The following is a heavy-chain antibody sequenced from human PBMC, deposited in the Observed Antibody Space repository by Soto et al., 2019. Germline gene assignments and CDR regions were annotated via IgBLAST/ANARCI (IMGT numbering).Heavy chain of an antibody. V-gene: IGHV4-34*01. CDR3: ARGHRTVVFGIIRPYYGMDV. CDR1: GGSFSGHY. J-gene: IGHJ6*02. D-gene: IGHD3-3*01. Sequence: QVQLQQWGAGLLKPSETLSLTCAVYGGSFSGHYWNWIRQHPGKGLEWIGEIYDSGSTNYHPSLKSRVTISVDPSKNQFSLKLTSVTAADTAVYYCARGHRTVVFGIIRPYYGMDVWGQGTTVTVSS. CDR2: IYDSGST.